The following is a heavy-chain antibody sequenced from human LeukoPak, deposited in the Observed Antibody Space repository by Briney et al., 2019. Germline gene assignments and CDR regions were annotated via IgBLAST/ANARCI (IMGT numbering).Heavy chain of an antibody. CDR2: IYYSGST. CDR3: ASGDYLGGFDY. V-gene: IGHV4-31*03. CDR1: GGSISSRGFY. Sequence: SQTLSLTCNVSGGSISSRGFYWSWIRQHPGKGLQWIGYIYYSGSTDYNPSLKSRVTMSVDTSKNQFSLKLSSVTAADTAVYYCASGDYLGGFDYWGQGTLVTVSS. J-gene: IGHJ4*02. D-gene: IGHD4-17*01.